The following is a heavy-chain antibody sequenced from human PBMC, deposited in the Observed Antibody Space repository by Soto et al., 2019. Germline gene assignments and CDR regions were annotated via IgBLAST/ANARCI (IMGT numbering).Heavy chain of an antibody. Sequence: GTSVKVSCKASGYTFTSYYKHWVRQAPGQGLEWMGIINPSGGSTSYAQKFQGRVTMTRDTSTSTVYMELSSLRSEDTAVYYCARAGGGFQSVDSGGIAVAGRYTDYGMDVWGQGTTVTVSS. J-gene: IGHJ6*02. D-gene: IGHD6-19*01. CDR1: GYTFTSYY. CDR3: ARAGGGFQSVDSGGIAVAGRYTDYGMDV. V-gene: IGHV1-46*01. CDR2: INPSGGST.